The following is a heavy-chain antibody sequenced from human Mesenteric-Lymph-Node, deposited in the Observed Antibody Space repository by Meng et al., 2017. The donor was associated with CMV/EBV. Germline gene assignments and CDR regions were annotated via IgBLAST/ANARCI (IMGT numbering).Heavy chain of an antibody. CDR3: ARDRDTDWYSPFDY. V-gene: IGHV1-2*06. J-gene: IGHJ4*02. D-gene: IGHD3-9*01. CDR1: GYTFIDYY. CDR2: INPKTGGR. Sequence: QVQLAQSEAEVKKPGASVRVSCKASGYTFIDYYINWVRQAPEQGLEWMGRINPKTGGRSYAQNFQGRVTMTRDTSINTAYMEVNRLNSDDTAMYYCARDRDTDWYSPFDYWGPGTLVTVSS.